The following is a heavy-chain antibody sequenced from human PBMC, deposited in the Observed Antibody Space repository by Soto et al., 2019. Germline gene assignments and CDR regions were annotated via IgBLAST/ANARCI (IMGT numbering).Heavy chain of an antibody. D-gene: IGHD4-4*01. CDR3: ARRYGYSFDY. CDR1: GGSINSYY. Sequence: QVQLQESGPGLVKPSETLSLTCTVSGGSINSYYWSWIRQPPGKGLEWIGFIFYSGSTNYNPSLKSRVTISIDTSKTQFSLKLSSVTAADTAVYYCARRYGYSFDYWGQGTLVTVSS. CDR2: IFYSGST. J-gene: IGHJ4*02. V-gene: IGHV4-59*01.